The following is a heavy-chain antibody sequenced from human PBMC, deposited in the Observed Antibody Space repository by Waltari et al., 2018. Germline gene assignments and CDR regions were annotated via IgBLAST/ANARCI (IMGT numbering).Heavy chain of an antibody. CDR3: ARAHGYSYGRFDY. CDR2: ISSSSSYI. Sequence: EVQLVESGGGLVKPGGSLRLSCAASGVTFSSYSMNWVRQAPGKGLEWVSSISSSSSYIYYADSVKGRFTISRDNAKNSLYLQMNSLRAEDTAVYYCARAHGYSYGRFDYWGQGTLVTVSS. CDR1: GVTFSSYS. V-gene: IGHV3-21*01. J-gene: IGHJ4*02. D-gene: IGHD5-18*01.